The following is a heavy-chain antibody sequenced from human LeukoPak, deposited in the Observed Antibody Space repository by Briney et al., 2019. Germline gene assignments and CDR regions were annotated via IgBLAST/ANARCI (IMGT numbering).Heavy chain of an antibody. V-gene: IGHV1-2*02. CDR1: GYTFTGYY. Sequence: GASVKVSCKASGYTFTGYYMHWVRQAPGQGLEWMGWINHNSGGTNYAQKFQGRVTMTRDTSISTAYMELSRLRSDDTAVYYCASSSGRDAFDIWGQGTMVTVSS. D-gene: IGHD6-19*01. J-gene: IGHJ3*02. CDR3: ASSSGRDAFDI. CDR2: INHNSGGT.